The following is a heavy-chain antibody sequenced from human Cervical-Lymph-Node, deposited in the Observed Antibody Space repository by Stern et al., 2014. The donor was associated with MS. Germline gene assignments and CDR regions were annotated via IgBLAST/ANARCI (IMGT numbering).Heavy chain of an antibody. CDR3: ARDGGDPDTARALGD. Sequence: ESGPGLVKPSGTLSLTCAVSGGSISSSNWRSWVRQPPGEGLEWIGETYHSGNTNYKPSLKSRVPISVDKSKNQFSLKLSSVTAADTAVYYCARDGGDPDTARALGDWGQGTLVTVSS. J-gene: IGHJ4*02. CDR2: TYHSGNT. CDR1: GGSISSSNW. V-gene: IGHV4-4*02. D-gene: IGHD5-18*01.